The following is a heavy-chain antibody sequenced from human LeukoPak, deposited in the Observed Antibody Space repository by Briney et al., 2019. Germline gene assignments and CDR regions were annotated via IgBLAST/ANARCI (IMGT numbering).Heavy chain of an antibody. D-gene: IGHD3-10*01. CDR2: IYYSGST. J-gene: IGHJ3*02. Sequence: KSSETLSLTCTVSGGSISSSSYYWGWIRQPPGKGLEWIGSIYYSGSTYYNPSLKSRVTISVDTSKNQFSLKLSSVTAADTAVYYCARHRYYGSGSYHRFPKNAFDIWGQGTMVTVSS. CDR1: GGSISSSSYY. CDR3: ARHRYYGSGSYHRFPKNAFDI. V-gene: IGHV4-39*01.